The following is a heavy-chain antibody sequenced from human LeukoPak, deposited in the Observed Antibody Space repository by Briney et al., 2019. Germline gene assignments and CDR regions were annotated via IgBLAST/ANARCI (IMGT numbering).Heavy chain of an antibody. D-gene: IGHD3-22*01. CDR3: ARVYYDSSGYVPNYFDF. V-gene: IGHV3-11*05. J-gene: IGHJ4*02. CDR1: GFTFSDYY. CDR2: ISSSSIYT. Sequence: PGGSLRLSCATSGFTFSDYYMSWIRQAPGKGLEWVSYISSSSIYTNYADSVKGRFTISRGNAKNSLYLQMNSLRAEDTAVYYCARVYYDSSGYVPNYFDFRGQGTLVTVSS.